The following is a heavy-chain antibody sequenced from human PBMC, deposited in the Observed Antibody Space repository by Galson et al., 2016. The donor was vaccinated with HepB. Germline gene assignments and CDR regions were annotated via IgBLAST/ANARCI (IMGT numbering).Heavy chain of an antibody. J-gene: IGHJ6*01. CDR1: GYRFTNNW. V-gene: IGHV5-51*01. CDR2: IYPGASDT. CDR3: ARHFNLVRERGEKSYFYGMDV. Sequence: QSGAEVKKPEESLKISCQGSGYRFTNNWIHWVRQMPGTGLEWMGFIYPGASDTRYSPSIQGQVTFSADKSISTAYLQGRSLKASDTVIYYCARHFNLVRERGEKSYFYGMDVWGQGTTVTVSS. D-gene: IGHD3-10*01.